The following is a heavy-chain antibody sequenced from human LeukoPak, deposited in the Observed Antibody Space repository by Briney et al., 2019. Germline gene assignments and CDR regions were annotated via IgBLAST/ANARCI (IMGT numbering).Heavy chain of an antibody. Sequence: PGGSLRLSCAASGFTFSSYGMHWVRQAPGKGLEWVAVISYDGSNKYYADSVKGRFTISRDNPKNTLYLQMNSLRAEDTAVYYCAKNPAAGIREYYFDYWGQGTLVTVSS. D-gene: IGHD6-13*01. J-gene: IGHJ4*02. CDR3: AKNPAAGIREYYFDY. CDR2: ISYDGSNK. CDR1: GFTFSSYG. V-gene: IGHV3-30*18.